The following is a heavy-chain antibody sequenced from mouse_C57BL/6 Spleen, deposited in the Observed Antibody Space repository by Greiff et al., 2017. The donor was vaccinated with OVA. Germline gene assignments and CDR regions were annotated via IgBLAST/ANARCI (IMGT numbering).Heavy chain of an antibody. CDR2: IRSKSSNYAT. D-gene: IGHD1-1*01. CDR3: VRDENYVWYFDV. J-gene: IGHJ1*03. Sequence: VQLKESGGGLVQPKGSLKLSCAASGFTFNTYAMHWVRQAPGQGLEWVARIRSKSSNYATYYADSVKDRFTISRDDSQSMLYLQMNNLKTEDTAMDYCVRDENYVWYFDVWGTGTTVTVSS. V-gene: IGHV10-3*01. CDR1: GFTFNTYA.